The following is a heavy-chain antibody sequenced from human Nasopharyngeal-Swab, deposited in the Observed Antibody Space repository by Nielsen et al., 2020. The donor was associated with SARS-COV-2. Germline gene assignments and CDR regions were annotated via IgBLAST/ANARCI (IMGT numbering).Heavy chain of an antibody. D-gene: IGHD5-18*01. Sequence: GESLKISCAASGFTFSSYALHWVRQAPGKGLEWVAVISYDGSNKYYADPVKGRFNISRDKYKNKLYLKMNSLRAEDTAVYYCARDQVDTVMVFFSYYYYYCMDVWGQGSTFTVSS. CDR2: ISYDGSNK. J-gene: IGHJ6*02. CDR1: GFTFSSYA. V-gene: IGHV3-30-3*01. CDR3: ARDQVDTVMVFFSYYYYYCMDV.